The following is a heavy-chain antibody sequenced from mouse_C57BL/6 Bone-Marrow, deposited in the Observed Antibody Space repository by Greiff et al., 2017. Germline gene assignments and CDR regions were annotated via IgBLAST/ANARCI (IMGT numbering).Heavy chain of an antibody. CDR3: TRYDY. CDR2: IDPETGGT. D-gene: IGHD2-3*01. CDR1: GYTFTDYE. V-gene: IGHV1-15*01. Sequence: QVQLKQSGAELVRPGASVTLSCKASGYTFTDYEMHWVKQTPVHGLEWIGAIDPETGGTAYNQKFKGKAILTADKSSSTAYMELRSLASEDSAVYYCTRYDYGGQGTLVTVSA. J-gene: IGHJ3*01.